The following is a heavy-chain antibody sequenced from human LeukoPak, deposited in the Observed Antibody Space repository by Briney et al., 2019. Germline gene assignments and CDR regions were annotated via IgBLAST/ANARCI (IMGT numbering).Heavy chain of an antibody. CDR2: IVGSGGRT. J-gene: IGHJ4*02. CDR3: AKGGDDFDY. Sequence: ETLSLTCTVSGGSISSYYWSWVRQAPGKGLEWVSGIVGSGGRTYYADSVKGRFTISRDNYKNTLYLQMNSLRAEDTAVYYCAKGGDDFDYWGQGTLVTVSS. CDR1: GGSISSYY. V-gene: IGHV3-23*01. D-gene: IGHD3-10*01.